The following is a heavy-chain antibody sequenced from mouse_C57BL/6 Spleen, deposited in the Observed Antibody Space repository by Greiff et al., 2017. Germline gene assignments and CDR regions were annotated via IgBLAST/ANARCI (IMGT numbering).Heavy chain of an antibody. J-gene: IGHJ1*03. Sequence: EVKLVESGPGLAKPSQTLSLTCSVTGYSITSDYWNWIRKFPGTKLEYMGYISYSGSTYYNPYLISRISITRYTSKNHYYLQLKSVTTEDTATYYCARYPSSWYFYVWGTGTTVTVSS. CDR1: GYSITSDY. CDR3: ARYPSSWYFYV. CDR2: ISYSGST. V-gene: IGHV3-8*01.